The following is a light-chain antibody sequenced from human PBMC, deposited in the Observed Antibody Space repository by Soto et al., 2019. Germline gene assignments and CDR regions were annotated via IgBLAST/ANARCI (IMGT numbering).Light chain of an antibody. CDR2: ATS. J-gene: IGKJ3*01. Sequence: EIVLTQSPATLSLSPGERATLSCGASQALRSSYLAWYQQKPGLAPRLLIYATSSRATGIPDRFSGSVSGTDFTLTISRLEPEDFAVYYCQQYGSSPRITFGPGTKVDIK. CDR3: QQYGSSPRIT. V-gene: IGKV3D-20*01. CDR1: QALRSSY.